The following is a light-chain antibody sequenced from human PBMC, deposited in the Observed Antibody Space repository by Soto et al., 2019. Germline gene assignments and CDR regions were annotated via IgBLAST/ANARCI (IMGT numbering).Light chain of an antibody. J-gene: IGKJ3*01. CDR2: GTS. Sequence: EIVLTQSPGTLSLSPGERATLSCRASQSVSSKYLAWYQQKPGQAPRVLIYGTSIRASGVPERVSGGGSGTDFTLNIPRLEPEDFAVYYCQQYGSSLFTFGPGTKVDFK. V-gene: IGKV3-20*01. CDR3: QQYGSSLFT. CDR1: QSVSSKY.